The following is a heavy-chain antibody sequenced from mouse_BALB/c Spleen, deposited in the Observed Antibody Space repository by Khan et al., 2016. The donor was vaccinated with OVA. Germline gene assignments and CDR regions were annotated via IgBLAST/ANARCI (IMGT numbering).Heavy chain of an antibody. CDR2: INPHIGET. V-gene: IGHV1-20*02. D-gene: IGHD1-1*01. CDR1: GYSFTGYF. Sequence: EVQLQQSGPELVKPGASVKISCKASGYSFTGYFMNWVMQSHGKRLEWIGRINPHIGETFYNQKFKDKATLTVDESSSTAHMEPRSLASEDSAVYYCARKNGSDFDYWGQGTTLTVSS. CDR3: ARKNGSDFDY. J-gene: IGHJ2*01.